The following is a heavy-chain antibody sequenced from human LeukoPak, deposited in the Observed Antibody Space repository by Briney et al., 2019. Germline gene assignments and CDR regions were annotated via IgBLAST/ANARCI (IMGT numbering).Heavy chain of an antibody. D-gene: IGHD2-21*02. CDR3: ASSCGGDCYSFDY. J-gene: IGHJ4*02. CDR2: IIPILGIA. V-gene: IGHV1-69*04. CDR1: GGTFSSYA. Sequence: RASVKVSCKASGGTFSSYAISWVRQAPGQGLEWMGRIIPILGIANYAQKFQGRVTITADKSTSTAYMELSSLRSEDTAVYYCASSCGGDCYSFDYWGQGTLVTVSS.